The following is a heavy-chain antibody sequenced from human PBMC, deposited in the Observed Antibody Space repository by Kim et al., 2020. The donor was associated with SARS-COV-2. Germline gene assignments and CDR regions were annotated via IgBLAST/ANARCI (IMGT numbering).Heavy chain of an antibody. CDR1: GFTFSSYA. CDR3: AKDIDCSGGSCNVFDY. D-gene: IGHD2-15*01. J-gene: IGHJ4*02. Sequence: GGSLRLSCAASGFTFSSYAMSWVRQAPGKGLEWVSAISGSGGSTYYADSVKGRFTISRDNSKNTLYLQMNSLRAEDTAVYYCAKDIDCSGGSCNVFDYWGQGTLVTVSS. CDR2: ISGSGGST. V-gene: IGHV3-23*01.